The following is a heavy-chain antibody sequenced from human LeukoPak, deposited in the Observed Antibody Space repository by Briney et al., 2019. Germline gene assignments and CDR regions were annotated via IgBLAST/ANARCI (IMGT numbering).Heavy chain of an antibody. V-gene: IGHV4-4*07. CDR2: IYATGST. J-gene: IGHJ4*02. D-gene: IGHD2-15*01. CDR3: ARDSPPAYCSSGSCYFDS. CDR1: GGSVSSYY. Sequence: SETLSLTCTFSGGSVSSYYWSWIRQPAGKGLEWIGRIYATGSTDYNPSLKSRVTTSRDTSKNEFSLILSSVTAADTAVYFCARDSPPAYCSSGSCYFDSWGQGTLVTVSS.